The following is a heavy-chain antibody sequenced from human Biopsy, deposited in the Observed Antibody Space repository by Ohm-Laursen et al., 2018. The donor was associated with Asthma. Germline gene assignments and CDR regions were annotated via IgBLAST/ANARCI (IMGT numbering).Heavy chain of an antibody. CDR1: GFSFRDYY. Sequence: SLRLSCTASGFSFRDYYMTWMRQSPGKGLEWVSSITGSGGFTYYADSVRGRFTISRDYSKNTLYLQMHSLRAEDTAVYYCARGDSSNWSHYYFDYWGQGTLVTVSS. CDR3: ARGDSSNWSHYYFDY. CDR2: ITGSGGFT. D-gene: IGHD3-22*01. V-gene: IGHV3-23*01. J-gene: IGHJ4*02.